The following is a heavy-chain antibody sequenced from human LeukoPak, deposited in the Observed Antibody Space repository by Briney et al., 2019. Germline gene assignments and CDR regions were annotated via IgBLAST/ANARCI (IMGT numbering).Heavy chain of an antibody. CDR2: IYYSGST. V-gene: IGHV4-59*02. J-gene: IGHJ2*01. CDR1: GGSVSSYY. Sequence: SETLSLTCTVSGGSVSSYYWSWIRQPPGKGLEWIGYIYYSGSTTSNPSLTSRVTVSVDTSRNQFSLKLSSVTAADTAVYYCARATSYSDTSVYVGFVWPFDLWGRGTLVTVSS. D-gene: IGHD3-22*01. CDR3: ARATSYSDTSVYVGFVWPFDL.